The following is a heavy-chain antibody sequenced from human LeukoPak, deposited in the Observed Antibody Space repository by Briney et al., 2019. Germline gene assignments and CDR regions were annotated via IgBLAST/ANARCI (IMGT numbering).Heavy chain of an antibody. CDR2: ISAQHGQT. CDR3: ARTVRYSSGPLTDLLPYYFDY. CDR1: GYSENFYG. D-gene: IGHD6-19*01. Sequence: ASVKVSCKTSGYSENFYGITWVRQVAGQGLEWMGWISAQHGQTEYAPNSQDRVTMTTDTYTNTAYMELSSLRSEDMAVYYCARTVRYSSGPLTDLLPYYFDYWGQGTLVTVSS. J-gene: IGHJ4*02. V-gene: IGHV1-18*03.